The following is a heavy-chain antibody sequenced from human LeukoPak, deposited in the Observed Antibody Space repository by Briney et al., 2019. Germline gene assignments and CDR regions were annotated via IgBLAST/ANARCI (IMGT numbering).Heavy chain of an antibody. D-gene: IGHD5-12*01. CDR2: ISTLSTYI. V-gene: IGHV3-21*01. J-gene: IGHJ4*02. CDR3: AREGRVSGYDIDC. Sequence: GGSLRLSGAASEFTFSGYSMNWVRQAPGKGREWPSSISTLSTYIYYADSVKGRFTISRDNAKNTLYLQMNSLRVEDTAVYYCAREGRVSGYDIDCWGQGTLVTVSS. CDR1: EFTFSGYS.